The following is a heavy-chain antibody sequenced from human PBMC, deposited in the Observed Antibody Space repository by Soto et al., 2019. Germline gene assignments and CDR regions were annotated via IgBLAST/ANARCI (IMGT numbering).Heavy chain of an antibody. D-gene: IGHD3-22*01. CDR3: ARLPYYDSSGYRYYYYGMDV. J-gene: IGHJ6*02. CDR1: GYSFTGYW. CDR2: IYPGDSDT. Sequence: GESLKISCKGSGYSFTGYWIGWVRQMPGKGLEWMGIIYPGDSDTRYSPSFQGQVTISADKSISTAYLQWSSLKASDTAMYYCARLPYYDSSGYRYYYYGMDVWGQGTTVTVSS. V-gene: IGHV5-51*01.